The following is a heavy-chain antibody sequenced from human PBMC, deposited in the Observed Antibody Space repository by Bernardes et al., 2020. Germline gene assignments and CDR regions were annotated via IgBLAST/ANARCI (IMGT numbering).Heavy chain of an antibody. CDR1: GGSISSYY. CDR2: IYYSGST. Sequence: SKTLSLTCAVSGGSISSYYWSWIRQRPGKGLEWIGYIYYSGSTNYNPSLKSRVTISVDTSKNQFSLKLSSVTAADTAVYYCARTLGNLGWFDPWGQGTQVTVSS. CDR3: ARTLGNLGWFDP. D-gene: IGHD1-7*01. V-gene: IGHV4-59*08. J-gene: IGHJ5*02.